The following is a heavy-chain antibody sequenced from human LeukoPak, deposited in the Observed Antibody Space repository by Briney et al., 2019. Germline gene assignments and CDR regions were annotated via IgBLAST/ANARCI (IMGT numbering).Heavy chain of an antibody. CDR3: AKSFGGSDAFDI. J-gene: IGHJ3*02. CDR1: GFTFDDYA. V-gene: IGHV3-9*01. CDR2: ISWNSGSI. D-gene: IGHD4-23*01. Sequence: SLRLSCAASGFTFDDYAMHWVRQAPGKGLEWVSGISWNSGSIGYADSVKGRFTISRDNAKNSLYLQMNSLRAEDTALYYCAKSFGGSDAFDIWGQGTMVTVSS.